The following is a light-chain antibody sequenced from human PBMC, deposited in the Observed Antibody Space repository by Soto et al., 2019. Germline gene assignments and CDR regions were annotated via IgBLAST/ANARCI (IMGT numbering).Light chain of an antibody. Sequence: QSLLHSNGYNYLDWYLQKPGQSPQLLIYLGSNRASGVPDRFSGCGSGTDFTLKISGVEAEDVGGYSCMQPLRSWSFGQGTKVDIK. CDR1: QSLLHSNGYNY. CDR3: MQPLRSWS. J-gene: IGKJ1*01. CDR2: LGS. V-gene: IGKV2-28*01.